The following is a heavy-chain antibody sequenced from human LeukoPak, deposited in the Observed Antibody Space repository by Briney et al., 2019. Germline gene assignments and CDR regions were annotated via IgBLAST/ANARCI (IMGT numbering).Heavy chain of an antibody. CDR3: ARDDWYSSSCDY. J-gene: IGHJ4*02. V-gene: IGHV4-39*07. Sequence: GSLRLSCAASGFTFRSYWMSWVRQPPGKGLEWIGSIYYSGSTYYNPSLKSRVTISVDTSKNQFSLKLTSVTAADTAVYYCARDDWYSSSCDYWGQGTLVTVSS. D-gene: IGHD6-13*01. CDR2: IYYSGST. CDR1: GFTFRSYW.